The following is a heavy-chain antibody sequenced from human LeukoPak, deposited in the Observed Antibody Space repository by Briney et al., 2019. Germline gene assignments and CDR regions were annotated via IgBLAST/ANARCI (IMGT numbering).Heavy chain of an antibody. CDR2: INWNGGNT. Sequence: GGSLRLSCAASGFTFDDSGMSWGRQAPGKGLEWVSGINWNGGNTGYADSVKGRFTISRDNAKNSLYLHMNSLRAEDTAFYYCARYYSDRRAFDVWGQGTVATVSS. D-gene: IGHD4-17*01. V-gene: IGHV3-20*04. J-gene: IGHJ3*01. CDR3: ARYYSDRRAFDV. CDR1: GFTFDDSG.